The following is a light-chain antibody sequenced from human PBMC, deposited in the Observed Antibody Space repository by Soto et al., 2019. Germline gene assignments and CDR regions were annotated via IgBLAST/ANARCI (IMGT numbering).Light chain of an antibody. V-gene: IGKV1-39*01. CDR2: AAS. CDR3: QQSYSTPPT. J-gene: IGKJ1*01. CDR1: QSISSY. Sequence: IQMTQFTTSLSASVGDRVTITCRASQSISSYLNWYQQKPGKAPKLLIYAASSLQSGVPSRFSGSGSGTDFTLTISSLQPEDFATYYCQQSYSTPPTFGQRAKV.